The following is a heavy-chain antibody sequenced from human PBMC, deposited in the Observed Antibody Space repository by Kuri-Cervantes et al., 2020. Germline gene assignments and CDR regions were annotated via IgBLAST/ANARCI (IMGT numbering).Heavy chain of an antibody. J-gene: IGHJ6*03. CDR3: ARAGSRGAYYYYYMDV. Sequence: GGSLRLSCAASGFTVSSNYMSWVRQAPGKGLEWVSVIYSGGSTYYADSVKGRFTISRDNAKNTLFLQMNSLRAEDTTVYYCARAGSRGAYYYYYMDVWGKGTTVTVSS. D-gene: IGHD3-10*01. V-gene: IGHV3-53*01. CDR2: IYSGGST. CDR1: GFTVSSNY.